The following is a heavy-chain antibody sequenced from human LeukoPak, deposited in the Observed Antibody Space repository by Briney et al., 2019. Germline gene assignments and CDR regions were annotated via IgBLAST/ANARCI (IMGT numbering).Heavy chain of an antibody. J-gene: IGHJ4*02. V-gene: IGHV4-59*01. CDR2: IYYSGSA. CDR1: GGSISSYY. CDR3: ARGRYRLDY. D-gene: IGHD1-26*01. Sequence: SETLSLTCTVSGGSISSYYWSWIRQPPGKGLEWIGYIYYSGSANYNPSLKSRVTISVDTSKNQFSLKLSSVTAADTAVYYCARGRYRLDYWGQGTLVTVSS.